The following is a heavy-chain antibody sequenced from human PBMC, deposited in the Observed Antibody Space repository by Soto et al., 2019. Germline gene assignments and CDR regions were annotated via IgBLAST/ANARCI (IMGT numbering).Heavy chain of an antibody. V-gene: IGHV4-31*03. Sequence: QVQLQESGPGLVEPSQTLSLTCTVSGGSISGEGYYWSWIRHYSGRGLEWIGYIHYSGSTYYNPSLKSRVTISVDTSKTQFFLKLNSMTAADTAVYYCARAWTAEAGWANWFDRWGQGTLVIVSS. D-gene: IGHD6-13*01. CDR3: ARAWTAEAGWANWFDR. J-gene: IGHJ5*02. CDR1: GGSISGEGYY. CDR2: IHYSGST.